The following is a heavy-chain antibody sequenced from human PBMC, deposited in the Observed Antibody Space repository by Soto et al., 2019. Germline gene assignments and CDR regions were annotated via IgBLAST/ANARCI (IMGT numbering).Heavy chain of an antibody. D-gene: IGHD2-8*01. CDR3: ARQSSNGAYYYYGMDV. J-gene: IGHJ6*02. V-gene: IGHV5-51*01. Sequence: PGESLKISCQGSGYRFSSYWIAWVRQMPGKGLEWMGIIYPGDSDTRYSPSFQGQVTMSVDKSNSTAYLHWSSLKASDTAMYYCARQSSNGAYYYYGMDVWGQGTTVTVSS. CDR1: GYRFSSYW. CDR2: IYPGDSDT.